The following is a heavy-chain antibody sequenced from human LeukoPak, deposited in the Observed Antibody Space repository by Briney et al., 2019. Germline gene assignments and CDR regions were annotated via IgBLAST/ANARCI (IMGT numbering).Heavy chain of an antibody. CDR2: IRNKANSYTT. V-gene: IGHV3-72*01. CDR3: TRLVGAND. Sequence: GGSLRLSCAASGFTFSSYGMQWVRQAPGKGLEWVGRIRNKANSYTTGYAASVQGRFTVSRDDSMNPLYLQMNSMKTEDTAVYYCTRLVGANDWGQGTLVTVSS. D-gene: IGHD1-26*01. CDR1: GFTFSSYG. J-gene: IGHJ4*02.